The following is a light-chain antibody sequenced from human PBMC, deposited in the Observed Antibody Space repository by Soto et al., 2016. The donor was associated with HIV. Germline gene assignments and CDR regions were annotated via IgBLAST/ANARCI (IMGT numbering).Light chain of an antibody. J-gene: IGKJ4*01. CDR3: QKYNGVVT. CDR1: QDIYNY. Sequence: DIQLTQSPSSLSGSIGDRVSITCRASQDIYNYLAWYQQKPGKLPTLLIFAAISLHSGSHLGSVAVDLGQNSLSPSPACSLKIIGTYYCQKYNGVVTFGGGTKVEI. CDR2: AAI. V-gene: IGKV1-27*01.